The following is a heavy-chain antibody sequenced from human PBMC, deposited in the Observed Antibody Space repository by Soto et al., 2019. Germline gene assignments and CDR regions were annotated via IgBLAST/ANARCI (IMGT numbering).Heavy chain of an antibody. V-gene: IGHV4-61*01. CDR2: VYYSGST. J-gene: IGHJ5*02. D-gene: IGHD3-9*01. Sequence: SETLSLTCSVSGGSVNDGNYYWNWIRQSPAKGLEWIGYVYYSGSTNYNPSLKSRVGMSIDTSKNQFSLELKSVTAADTATYFCVRDYLLTGFDTWGQGTLVTVSS. CDR3: VRDYLLTGFDT. CDR1: GGSVNDGNYY.